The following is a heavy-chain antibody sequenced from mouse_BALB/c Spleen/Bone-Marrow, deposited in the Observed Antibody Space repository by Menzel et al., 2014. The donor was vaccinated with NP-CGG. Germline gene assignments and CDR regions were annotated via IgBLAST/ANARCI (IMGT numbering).Heavy chain of an antibody. J-gene: IGHJ3*01. V-gene: IGHV14-3*02. Sequence: EVQLQQSGAELVKPGASVKLSCTASGFNIKDTYMHWVKQRPEQGLEWVGRIDPANGNTKYDPKFQGKATITADTSSNTAYLQLSSLTSEDTAVYYCARWLPLAYWGQGTLVTVSA. CDR2: IDPANGNT. CDR1: GFNIKDTY. D-gene: IGHD2-2*01. CDR3: ARWLPLAY.